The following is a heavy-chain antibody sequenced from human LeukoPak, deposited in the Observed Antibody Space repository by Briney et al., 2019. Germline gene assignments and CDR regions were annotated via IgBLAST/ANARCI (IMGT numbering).Heavy chain of an antibody. CDR2: ISSDGSIT. J-gene: IGHJ4*02. CDR3: AGSIHY. CDR1: GFSFSNSH. V-gene: IGHV3-74*01. Sequence: GGSLRLSCAASGFSFSNSHMHWVRQGPGRGLMWVSRISSDGSITNYADSVKGRFIISRDNAKNTVYLQMTSLRAEDTAVYYCAGSIHYWGQGTLVTVSS.